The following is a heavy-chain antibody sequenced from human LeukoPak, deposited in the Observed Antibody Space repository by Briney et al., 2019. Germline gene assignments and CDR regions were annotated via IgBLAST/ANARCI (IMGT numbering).Heavy chain of an antibody. D-gene: IGHD2-15*01. CDR2: INPNSGGT. CDR3: AVYCSGGSCYPY. CDR1: GYTFTSYA. V-gene: IGHV1-2*02. J-gene: IGHJ4*02. Sequence: GASVKVSCKASGYTFTSYAMNWVRQAPGQGLEWMGWINPNSGGTNYAQKFQGRVTMTRDTSISTAYMELSRLRSDDTAVYYCAVYCSGGSCYPYWGQGTLVTVSS.